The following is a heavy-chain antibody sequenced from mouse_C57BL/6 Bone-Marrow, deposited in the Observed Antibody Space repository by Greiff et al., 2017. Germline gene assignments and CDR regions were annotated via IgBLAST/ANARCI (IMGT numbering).Heavy chain of an antibody. J-gene: IGHJ2*01. CDR1: GFTFSSYA. Sequence: EVQVVESGEGLVKPGGSLKLSCAASGFTFSSYAMSWVRQTPEKRLEWVAYISSGGDYIYYADTVKGRFTISRDNARNTLYLQMSSLKSEDTAMYYCTRPNYYGSSLDYWGQGTTLTVSS. CDR2: ISSGGDYI. V-gene: IGHV5-9-1*02. D-gene: IGHD1-1*01. CDR3: TRPNYYGSSLDY.